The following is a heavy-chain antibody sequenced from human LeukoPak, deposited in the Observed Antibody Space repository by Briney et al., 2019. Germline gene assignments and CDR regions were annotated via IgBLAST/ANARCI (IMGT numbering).Heavy chain of an antibody. CDR1: GFTFSSYA. CDR3: AKDKRSIEAVFDP. V-gene: IGHV3-23*01. CDR2: ISGSGGST. J-gene: IGHJ5*02. Sequence: GGSLRLSCAASGFTFSSYAMSWVRQAPGKGLEWVSAISGSGGSTYYADSVNGPFTISRDNSKNTLYMQMNSLRAEDTAVYYCAKDKRSIEAVFDPWGQGTLVTVSS. D-gene: IGHD6-13*01.